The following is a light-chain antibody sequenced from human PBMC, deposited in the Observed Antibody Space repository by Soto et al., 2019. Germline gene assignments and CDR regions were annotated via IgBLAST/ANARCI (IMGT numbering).Light chain of an antibody. CDR1: TGAVTSTHY. CDR2: DTS. CDR3: LLSYSGARPHV. V-gene: IGLV7-46*01. J-gene: IGLJ1*01. Sequence: QAVVTQEPSLTVSPGGTVTLTCGSSTGAVTSTHYPYWFQQKPGQAPRTLIYDTSNKYSWTPARFSGSLLGGKAALTFSGAQPEDEAEYYCLLSYSGARPHVFGSGTKVTVL.